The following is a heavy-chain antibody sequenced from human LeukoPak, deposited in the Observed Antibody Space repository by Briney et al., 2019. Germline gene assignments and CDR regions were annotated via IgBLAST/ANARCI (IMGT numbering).Heavy chain of an antibody. J-gene: IGHJ4*02. CDR2: ISSSSSYI. CDR1: GFTFSDYT. V-gene: IGHV3-21*01. D-gene: IGHD2-15*01. CDR3: ASLVVATSRFDY. Sequence: GGSLRLSCATSGFTFSDYTMNWVRQAPGKGLEWVSSISSSSSYIYYADSVKGRFTISRGNAKNSLYLQMNSLRAEDTAVYYCASLVVATSRFDYWGQGALVTVSS.